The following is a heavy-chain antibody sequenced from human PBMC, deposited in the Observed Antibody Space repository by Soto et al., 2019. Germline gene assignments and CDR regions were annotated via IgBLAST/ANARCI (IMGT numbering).Heavy chain of an antibody. CDR3: ARYGQLDYYYYYYGMDV. V-gene: IGHV3-21*01. Sequence: EVQLVESGGGLVKPGGSLRLSCAASGFTFSSYSMNWVRQAPGKGLEWVSSISSSSSYIYYADSVKGRFTISRDNAKNSLYLQMNSLRAEDTAVYYCARYGQLDYYYYYYGMDVWGQGTTVIVSS. J-gene: IGHJ6*02. D-gene: IGHD5-12*01. CDR1: GFTFSSYS. CDR2: ISSSSSYI.